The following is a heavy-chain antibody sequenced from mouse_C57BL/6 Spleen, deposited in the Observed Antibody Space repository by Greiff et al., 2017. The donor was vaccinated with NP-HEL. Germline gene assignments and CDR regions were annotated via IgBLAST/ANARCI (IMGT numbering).Heavy chain of an antibody. CDR2: ISSGGSYP. CDR3: ARPIDYYGRSGFAY. D-gene: IGHD1-1*01. V-gene: IGHV5-6*01. CDR1: GFTFSSSG. Sequence: EVQVVESGGELVKPGGSLKLSCAASGFTFSSSGMSWVRQTPDKRLAWVATISSGGSYPYYPDRVKGRFTISRDKAKNTLYLQMSSLKSEDTAMYYCARPIDYYGRSGFAYWGQGTLVTVSA. J-gene: IGHJ3*01.